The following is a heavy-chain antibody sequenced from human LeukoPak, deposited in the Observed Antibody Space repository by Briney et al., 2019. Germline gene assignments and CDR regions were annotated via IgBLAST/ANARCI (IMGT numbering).Heavy chain of an antibody. CDR2: ISWDGGST. D-gene: IGHD6-13*01. J-gene: IGHJ4*02. Sequence: GGSLRLSCAASGFTFDDYTMHWVRQAPGKGLEWVSLISWDGGSTYYADSVKGRFTISRDNAKNSLYLEMNSLRAEDTAVYYCAKAISWLWGQGTLVTVSS. CDR1: GFTFDDYT. CDR3: AKAISWL. V-gene: IGHV3-43*01.